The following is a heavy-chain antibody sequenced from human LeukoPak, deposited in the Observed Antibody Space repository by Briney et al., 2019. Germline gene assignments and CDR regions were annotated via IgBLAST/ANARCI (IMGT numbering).Heavy chain of an antibody. V-gene: IGHV1-2*02. J-gene: IGHJ5*02. CDR2: INPNSGGT. CDR3: ARDLVEYFNWLSWFDP. Sequence: VASVKVSCKASGYTFTGHYMHWVRQAPGQGLEWMGWINPNSGGTNYAQKFQGRVLMTRDTSISTVYMELSRLTSDDTAVYYCARDLVEYFNWLSWFDPWGQGTLVTVSS. D-gene: IGHD3-9*01. CDR1: GYTFTGHY.